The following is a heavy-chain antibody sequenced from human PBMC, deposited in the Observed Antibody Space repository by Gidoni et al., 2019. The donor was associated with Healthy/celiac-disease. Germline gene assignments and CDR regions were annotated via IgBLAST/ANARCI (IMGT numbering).Heavy chain of an antibody. V-gene: IGHV3-30*18. J-gene: IGHJ6*02. D-gene: IGHD3-9*01. CDR2: ISYDGSNK. Sequence: QVQLVESGGGVVPPGRSLRLSCAASGFTFSSYGMHWVRQAPGKGLEWVAVISYDGSNKYYADSVKGRFTISRDNSKNTLYLQMNSLRAEDTAVYYCAKAPHYDILTGYGMDVWGQGTTVTVSS. CDR3: AKAPHYDILTGYGMDV. CDR1: GFTFSSYG.